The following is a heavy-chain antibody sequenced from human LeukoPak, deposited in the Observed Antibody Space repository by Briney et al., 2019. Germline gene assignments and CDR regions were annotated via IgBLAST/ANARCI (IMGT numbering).Heavy chain of an antibody. CDR2: IYNSGST. D-gene: IGHD6-13*01. J-gene: IGHJ4*02. CDR3: ARENSNSWYLDY. Sequence: SETLSLTCTVSGGSISTYYWSWIRQPPGKGLEWIGYIYNSGSTNYNPSLKSRVTISVDTSKNQFSLKLSSVTAADTAIYYCARENSNSWYLDYWGQGTLVTVSS. CDR1: GGSISTYY. V-gene: IGHV4-59*01.